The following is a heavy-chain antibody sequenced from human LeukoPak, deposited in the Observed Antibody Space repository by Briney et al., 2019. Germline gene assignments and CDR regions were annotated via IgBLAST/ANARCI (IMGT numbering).Heavy chain of an antibody. D-gene: IGHD6-19*01. V-gene: IGHV1-18*01. Sequence: ASVKVSCKASGYTFTSYGISWVRQAPGQGREWMGWISAYNGNTNYAQKLQGRVTMTTDTSTSTAYMELRSLRSDDTAVYYCARTADKYSSGWYYFDYWGQGTLVTVSS. CDR3: ARTADKYSSGWYYFDY. CDR2: ISAYNGNT. J-gene: IGHJ4*02. CDR1: GYTFTSYG.